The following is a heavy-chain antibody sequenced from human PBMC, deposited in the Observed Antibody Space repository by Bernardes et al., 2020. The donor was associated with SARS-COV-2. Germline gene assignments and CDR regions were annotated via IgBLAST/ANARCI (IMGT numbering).Heavy chain of an antibody. CDR3: ARPGRPGAYYFDY. D-gene: IGHD3-10*01. J-gene: IGHJ4*02. V-gene: IGHV3-74*01. CDR1: GLTFSSYW. CDR2: ISTDGSGT. Sequence: GGSLRLSCAASGLTFSSYWMHWVRQAPGKGLVWVSRISTDGSGTTYADSVKGRFTISRDNAKNTLYLQMNSLRAEDTAVYYCARPGRPGAYYFDYWGQGTLVTVSS.